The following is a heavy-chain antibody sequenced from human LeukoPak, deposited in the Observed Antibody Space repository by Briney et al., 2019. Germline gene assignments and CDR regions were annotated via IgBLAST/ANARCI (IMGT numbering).Heavy chain of an antibody. CDR1: GFTFSTYG. J-gene: IGHJ6*02. Sequence: GGSLRLSCAASGFTFSTYGMHWVRQAPGKGLEWVAVIWYDGSNKYYADSVKGRFTISRDNSKNTLYLQMNSLRAEDTAVYYCARDFTELAVAGAYYYYGMDVWGQGTTVTVSS. CDR2: IWYDGSNK. V-gene: IGHV3-33*01. D-gene: IGHD6-19*01. CDR3: ARDFTELAVAGAYYYYGMDV.